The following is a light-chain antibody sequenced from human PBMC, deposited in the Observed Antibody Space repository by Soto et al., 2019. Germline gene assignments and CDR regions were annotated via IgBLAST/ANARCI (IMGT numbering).Light chain of an antibody. V-gene: IGKV3-20*01. CDR3: QQYGSSRWT. Sequence: EIVMTQSPATLSVSPVERATLSCRASQSVSSNLAWYQQKPGQAPRLLIYGASSRATGIPDRFSGSGSGTDFTLTISRLEPEDFAVYYCQQYGSSRWTFGQGTKVDI. CDR2: GAS. J-gene: IGKJ1*01. CDR1: QSVSSN.